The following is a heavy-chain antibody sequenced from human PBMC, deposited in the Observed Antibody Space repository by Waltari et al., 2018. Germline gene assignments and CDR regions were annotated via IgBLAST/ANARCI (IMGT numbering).Heavy chain of an antibody. CDR3: ARREHDYDYVGGSYRRVIDTFDI. CDR1: GDTFSTYW. D-gene: IGHD3-16*02. CDR2: SYVGDSET. J-gene: IGHJ3*02. Sequence: EVRLVQSGAEVKKPGESLKISCKGSGDTFSTYWIGWVRQMPGKGLEWMGISYVGDSETRYSPSFRGQVTMSADKSITTAYLQWSSLKASDTAMYYCARREHDYDYVGGSYRRVIDTFDIWGQGTRVTVSS. V-gene: IGHV5-51*03.